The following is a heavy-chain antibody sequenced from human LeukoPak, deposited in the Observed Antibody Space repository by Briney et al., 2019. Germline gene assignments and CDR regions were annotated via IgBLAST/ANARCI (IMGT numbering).Heavy chain of an antibody. V-gene: IGHV3-74*01. J-gene: IGHJ3*02. CDR2: ISSDGTRI. Sequence: GGSLRLSCGASGFTFSSHWMYWVRQAPGKGLVWVSGISSDGTRITHADSVKGRFTISRDNAKNTLYLQMNSLRAQDTAVYYCARVFDIWGQGTMVTVSS. CDR3: ARVFDI. CDR1: GFTFSSHW.